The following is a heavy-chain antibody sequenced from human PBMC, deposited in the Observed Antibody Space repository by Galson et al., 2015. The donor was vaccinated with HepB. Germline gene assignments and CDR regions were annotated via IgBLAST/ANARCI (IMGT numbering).Heavy chain of an antibody. V-gene: IGHV4-59*08. CDR1: GDSISSHY. D-gene: IGHD3-22*01. Sequence: SETLSLTCTVSGDSISSHYWSWIRQPPGKGLEWIGSIYYSGSTNYNPSLKSRVTISLDTSRNQFSLKLSSVTAADTAVFYCARHGTSDYYWVSDVWGQGTTVTVSS. CDR2: IYYSGST. J-gene: IGHJ6*02. CDR3: ARHGTSDYYWVSDV.